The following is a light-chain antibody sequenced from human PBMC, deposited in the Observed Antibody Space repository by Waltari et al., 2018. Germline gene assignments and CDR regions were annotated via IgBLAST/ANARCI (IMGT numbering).Light chain of an antibody. V-gene: IGKV3-11*01. CDR1: QCVSSY. J-gene: IGKJ4*01. CDR3: QQRSDWLLT. Sequence: EIVLTQSPATLSLSPGERATLSCRASQCVSSYLAWYQQKSGQAPRLPIYEASNRATGIPARFSGGGSGTDFTLTISSLEPEEFAVYYCQQRSDWLLTFGGGTKVEIK. CDR2: EAS.